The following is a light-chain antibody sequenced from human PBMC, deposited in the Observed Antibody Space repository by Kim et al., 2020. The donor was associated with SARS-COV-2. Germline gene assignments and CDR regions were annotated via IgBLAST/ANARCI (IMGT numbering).Light chain of an antibody. CDR3: SSYTSTSTHI. CDR1: SSDVGGYNY. CDR2: DVS. V-gene: IGLV2-14*03. J-gene: IGLJ1*01. Sequence: QSALTEPASVSGSPGQSIAISCTGTSSDVGGYNYVSWYQQHPGKAPKFLIYDVSIRASGVSDRFSGSKSGNTASLTISGLQAEDEADYYCSSYTSTSTHIFGTGTKVTVL.